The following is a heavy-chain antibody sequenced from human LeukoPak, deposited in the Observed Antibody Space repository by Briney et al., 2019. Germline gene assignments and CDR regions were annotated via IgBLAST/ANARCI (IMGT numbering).Heavy chain of an antibody. CDR3: AKCILTGYYKGYMDV. CDR1: GFTFSSYG. V-gene: IGHV3-30*18. Sequence: SGGSLRLSCAASGFTFSSYGMHWVRQAPGKGLEWVAVISYDGSNKYYADSVKGRFTISRDNSKNTLYLQMNSLRAEDTAVYYCAKCILTGYYKGYMDVWGKGTTVTISS. J-gene: IGHJ6*03. CDR2: ISYDGSNK. D-gene: IGHD3-9*01.